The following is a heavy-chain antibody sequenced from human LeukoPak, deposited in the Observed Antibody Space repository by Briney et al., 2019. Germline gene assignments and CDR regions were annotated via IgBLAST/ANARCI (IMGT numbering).Heavy chain of an antibody. Sequence: SETLSLTCTVSGGSISSTTYYWGWIRQPPGKGLEWIGSIYYSGSTYYNPSLKSRVTISLDTSRSQFSLKLTSVTAADTAVYYWARRGFVFTGAGVGKKFFNFDYGGKGTLVTVSS. CDR1: GGSISSTTYY. J-gene: IGHJ4*02. CDR3: ARRGFVFTGAGVGKKFFNFDY. D-gene: IGHD3-9*01. V-gene: IGHV4-39*01. CDR2: IYYSGST.